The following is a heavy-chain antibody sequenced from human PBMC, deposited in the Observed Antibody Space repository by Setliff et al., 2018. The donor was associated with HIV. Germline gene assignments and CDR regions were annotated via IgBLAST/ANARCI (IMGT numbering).Heavy chain of an antibody. J-gene: IGHJ4*02. Sequence: PSETLSLTCSVSGGSISGHYWSWIRQSPEKRLEWIGYVYHSGTTHYSPSLKNRVSIYVDPSKNQFSLRLTSVNAADTAVYYCARHYYDSGSPFDSWGQGTVVTV. CDR2: VYHSGTT. V-gene: IGHV4-59*08. D-gene: IGHD3-10*01. CDR1: GGSISGHY. CDR3: ARHYYDSGSPFDS.